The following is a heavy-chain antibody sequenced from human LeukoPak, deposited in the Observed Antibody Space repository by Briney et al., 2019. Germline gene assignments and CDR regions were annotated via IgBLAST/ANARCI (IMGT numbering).Heavy chain of an antibody. CDR2: ISSSGSTI. V-gene: IGHV3-48*03. CDR3: ARLVVAANYGMDV. J-gene: IGHJ6*04. Sequence: PRGSLRLSCAPSALTSPSYEMNWVPQAPGPRLAWLSYISSSGSTIYYADSVKGRFTISRDNAKNSLYLQMNSLRAEDTAVYYCARLVVAANYGMDVWGKGTTVTVSS. D-gene: IGHD2-15*01. CDR1: ALTSPSYE.